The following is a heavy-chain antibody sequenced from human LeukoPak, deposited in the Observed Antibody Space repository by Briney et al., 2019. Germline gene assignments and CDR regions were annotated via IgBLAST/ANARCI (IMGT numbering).Heavy chain of an antibody. V-gene: IGHV1-18*04. D-gene: IGHD6-13*01. CDR1: GYTFTSYG. CDR2: ISAYNGNT. CDR3: ARDSGQQLGYYYYGMDV. J-gene: IGHJ6*04. Sequence: APVKVSCKASGYTFTSYGISWVRQAPGQGLEWMGWISAYNGNTNYAQKLQGRVTMTTDTSTSTAYMELRSLRSDDTAVYYCARDSGQQLGYYYYGMDVWGKGTTVTVSS.